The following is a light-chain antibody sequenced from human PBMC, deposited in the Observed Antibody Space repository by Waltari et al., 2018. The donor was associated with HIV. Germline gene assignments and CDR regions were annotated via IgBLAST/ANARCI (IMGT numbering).Light chain of an antibody. CDR3: SSYAGSSL. CDR1: SSDVGGYNY. V-gene: IGLV2-14*01. J-gene: IGLJ2*01. CDR2: DVS. Sequence: QSALTQPASVSGSPGQSITISCTGTSSDVGGYNYVSWYQQHPGKAPKLMIYDVSKRPSGVSNRFSGSKSGNTASLTISGLQAEDEADYYCSSYAGSSLFGGGTKLTVL.